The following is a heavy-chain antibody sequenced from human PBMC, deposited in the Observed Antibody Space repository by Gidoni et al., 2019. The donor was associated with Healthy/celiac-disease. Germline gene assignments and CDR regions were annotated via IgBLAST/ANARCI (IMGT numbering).Heavy chain of an antibody. D-gene: IGHD3-16*02. CDR1: GGSFRGDY. Sequence: QVQLQQWGAGLLKPSETLSLTCAVYGGSFRGDYWSWIRQPPGKGLEWIGEIHHSGSTNYNLSLKSLVTISVDTSKNQFSLKLISVTAADTAVYYCARKGGDYIWGSYRYEYYFEYWGQGTLVTVSS. CDR2: IHHSGST. CDR3: ARKGGDYIWGSYRYEYYFEY. J-gene: IGHJ4*02. V-gene: IGHV4-34*01.